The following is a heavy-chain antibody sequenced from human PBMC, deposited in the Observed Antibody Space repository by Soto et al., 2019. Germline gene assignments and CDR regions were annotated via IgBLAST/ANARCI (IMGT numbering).Heavy chain of an antibody. Sequence: PGESRKISCKGSGYSFTSYWIAWVRQMPGKGLEWMGIIYPGDSDTRYSPSFQGQVTISADKSISTAYLQWSSLKASDTAMFYCARRVDADTEFYFDYWGQGTLVTVSS. J-gene: IGHJ4*02. CDR1: GYSFTSYW. CDR3: ARRVDADTEFYFDY. D-gene: IGHD5-18*01. CDR2: IYPGDSDT. V-gene: IGHV5-51*01.